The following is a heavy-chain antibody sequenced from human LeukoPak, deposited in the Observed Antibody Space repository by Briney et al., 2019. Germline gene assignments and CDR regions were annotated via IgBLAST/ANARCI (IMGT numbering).Heavy chain of an antibody. CDR1: GFTFSSYA. V-gene: IGHV3-30*02. CDR2: IRYDGSIK. D-gene: IGHD6-19*01. CDR3: SKAGYMSGYYDLDY. Sequence: PGGSLRLSCAASGFTFSSYAMNWVRQAPGKGLEWVAFIRYDGSIKYYADSVKGRFTISRDNSKNTLYLQMNSLRTEDTAVYYCSKAGYMSGYYDLDYWGQGTLVTVSS. J-gene: IGHJ4*02.